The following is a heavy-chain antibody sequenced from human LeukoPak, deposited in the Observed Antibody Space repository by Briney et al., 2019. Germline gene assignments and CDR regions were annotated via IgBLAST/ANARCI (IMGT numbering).Heavy chain of an antibody. J-gene: IGHJ4*02. CDR2: IYNSGST. CDR3: AALGAQDY. CDR1: GDSISSYY. Sequence: PSETLSLTCTVSGDSISSYYWKWIRQPPGKGLEWIGYIYNSGSTNYNPSLKSRVTISVDTSKNQFSLKLSSVTAADTAVYYCAALGAQDYWGQGTLVTVSS. V-gene: IGHV4-59*08.